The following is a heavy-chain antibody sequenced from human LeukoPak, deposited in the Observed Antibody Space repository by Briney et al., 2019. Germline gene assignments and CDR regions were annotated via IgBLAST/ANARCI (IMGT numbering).Heavy chain of an antibody. CDR1: GYTFITYY. J-gene: IGHJ4*02. V-gene: IGHV1-46*01. D-gene: IGHD4-23*01. CDR2: INPSDGIT. CDR3: ARRDDFGGNGALDY. Sequence: ASVKVSCKASGYTFITYYMHWVRQAPGHGLEWMGIINPSDGITTYAQKFQGRVSMTRDTSTRTVYMELSSLRSEDTAVYYCARRDDFGGNGALDYWGQGALVTVSS.